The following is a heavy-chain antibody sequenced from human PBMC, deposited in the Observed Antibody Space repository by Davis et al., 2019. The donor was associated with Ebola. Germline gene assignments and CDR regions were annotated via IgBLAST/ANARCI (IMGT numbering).Heavy chain of an antibody. CDR3: ARDYYYYGMDV. V-gene: IGHV4-59*12. J-gene: IGHJ6*02. CDR1: GFTFSDYY. Sequence: ESLKISCAASGFTFSDYYMSWIRQAPGKGLEWIGYIYYSGSTYYNPSLKSRVTISVDTSKNQFSLKLSSVTAADTAVYYCARDYYYYGMDVWGQGTTVTVSS. CDR2: IYYSGST.